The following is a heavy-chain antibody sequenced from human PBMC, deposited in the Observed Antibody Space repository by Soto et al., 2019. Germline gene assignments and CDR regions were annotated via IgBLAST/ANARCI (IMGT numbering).Heavy chain of an antibody. D-gene: IGHD3-16*01. CDR2: INAGNGNT. Sequence: GASVKVSCKASGYTFTSYAMHWVRQAPGQRLEWMGWINAGNGNTKYSQKFQGRVTLTRDTSASTAYMEVSSLRSEDTAVYYCAMVDVYVTPSPQDVWGQGTTVTVSS. CDR3: AMVDVYVTPSPQDV. CDR1: GYTFTSYA. V-gene: IGHV1-3*01. J-gene: IGHJ6*02.